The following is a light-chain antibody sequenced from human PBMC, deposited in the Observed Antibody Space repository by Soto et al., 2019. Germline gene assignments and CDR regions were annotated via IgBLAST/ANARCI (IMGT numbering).Light chain of an antibody. Sequence: QSALTQSPSASGSPGQSVTISCTGTSSDIGGYNSVSWYQQHPGKAPKVMIYDVTKRPSGVPDPFSGSKSGNTASLTVSALQAEDEADYYCSSYTDRKHLVFGTGTKVTVL. CDR2: DVT. CDR3: SSYTDRKHLV. V-gene: IGLV2-8*01. CDR1: SSDIGGYNS. J-gene: IGLJ1*01.